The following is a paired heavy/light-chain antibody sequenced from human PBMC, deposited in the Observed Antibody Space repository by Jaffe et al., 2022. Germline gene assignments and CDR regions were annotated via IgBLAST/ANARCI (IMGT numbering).Heavy chain of an antibody. CDR2: IYSGEGGT. CDR3: ASSFPLGDGTESFGFDF. J-gene: IGHJ4*02. Sequence: EVQLVESGGGLVQPGGSLRLSCTASGFSVTSNYMSWVRQAPGKGLECVSVIYSGEGGTYYADSVKGRFIISRDNSRNTLYLQMNSLRAQDTAVYYCASSFPLGDGTESFGFDFWGQGTLVTVSS. CDR1: GFSVTSNY. V-gene: IGHV3-66*02. D-gene: IGHD3-10*01.
Light chain of an antibody. V-gene: IGKV4-1*01. CDR3: QQYYSTPRT. Sequence: DIVMTQSPDSLAVSLGERATINCKSSQSVLYSSNNKNYLAWYQQKPGQPPKLLIYWASTRESGVPDRFSGSGSVTDFTLTISSLQAEDVAVYYCQQYYSTPRTFGQGTKVEI. CDR1: QSVLYSSNNKNY. CDR2: WAS. J-gene: IGKJ1*01.